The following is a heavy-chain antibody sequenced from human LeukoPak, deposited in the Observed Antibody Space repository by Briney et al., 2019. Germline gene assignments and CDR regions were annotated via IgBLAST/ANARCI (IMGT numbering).Heavy chain of an antibody. J-gene: IGHJ5*02. D-gene: IGHD6-19*01. CDR3: AREGHTSSRGWFVP. CDR1: GYTFNNYA. V-gene: IGHV1-69*01. Sequence: SVKVPCKASGYTFNNYAISWQRQAPGQGLEWMGGIIPILGTPNYAQKFQGRVTITADESTSTTHMELRSLRSDDAAVYYCAREGHTSSRGWFVPWGQGTLVTVSS. CDR2: IIPILGTP.